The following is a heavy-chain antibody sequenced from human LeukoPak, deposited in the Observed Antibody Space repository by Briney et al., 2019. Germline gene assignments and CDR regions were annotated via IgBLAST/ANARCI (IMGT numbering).Heavy chain of an antibody. CDR3: ARERPPVPFYP. V-gene: IGHV4-61*02. CDR2: IYTSGST. Sequence: SQTLSLTCTVSGGSISSGSYYWSWIPPPAGKGLEWIGRIYTSGSTNYNPSLKIRVTISIDTSKNQFSLKLSSVTAADTAVYYCARERPPVPFYPWGQGTLVTVSS. J-gene: IGHJ5*02. CDR1: GGSISSGSYY. D-gene: IGHD1-1*01.